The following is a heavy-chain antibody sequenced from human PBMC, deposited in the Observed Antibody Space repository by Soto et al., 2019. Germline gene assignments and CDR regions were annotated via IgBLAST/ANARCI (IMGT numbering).Heavy chain of an antibody. V-gene: IGHV1-69*08. CDR2: IIPILGIA. CDR3: ARDANKPGIAAAGTRYYYYMDV. Sequence: QVQLVQSGAEVKKPGSSVKVSCKASGGTFSSYTISWVRQAPGQGLEWMGRIIPILGIANYAQKFQGRVTIAADKSTSTAYMELSSLRSEDTAVYYCARDANKPGIAAAGTRYYYYMDVWGKGTTVNVSS. D-gene: IGHD6-13*01. J-gene: IGHJ6*03. CDR1: GGTFSSYT.